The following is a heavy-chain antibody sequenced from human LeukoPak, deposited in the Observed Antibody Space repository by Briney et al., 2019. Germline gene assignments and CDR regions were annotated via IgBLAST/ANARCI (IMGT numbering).Heavy chain of an antibody. D-gene: IGHD2-2*01. CDR3: ARYCSSTSCYVGRGVYYYGMDV. J-gene: IGHJ6*02. V-gene: IGHV4-59*01. CDR1: GGSISSYY. Sequence: PSETLSLTCTVSGGSISSYYWSWTRQPPGKGLEGIGYIYYSGSTNYNPSLKSRVTISVDTSKNQFSLKLSSVTAADTAVYYCARYCSSTSCYVGRGVYYYGMDVWGQGTTVTVSS. CDR2: IYYSGST.